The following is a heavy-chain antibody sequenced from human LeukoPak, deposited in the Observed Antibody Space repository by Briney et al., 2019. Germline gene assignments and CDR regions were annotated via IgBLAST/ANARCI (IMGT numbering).Heavy chain of an antibody. CDR2: ISGSGGST. CDR3: AKGRVEWLLTLFDY. V-gene: IGHV3-23*01. Sequence: QPGGSLRLSCAASGFTFSSYAMSWVRQAPGKGLEWVSAISGSGGSTYYADSVKGRFTISGDNSKNTLYLQMNSLRAEDTAVYYCAKGRVEWLLTLFDYWGQGTLVTVSS. CDR1: GFTFSSYA. D-gene: IGHD3-3*01. J-gene: IGHJ4*02.